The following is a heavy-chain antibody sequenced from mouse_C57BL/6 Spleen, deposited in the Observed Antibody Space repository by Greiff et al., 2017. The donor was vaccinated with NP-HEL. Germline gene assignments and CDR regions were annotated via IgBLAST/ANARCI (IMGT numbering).Heavy chain of an antibody. CDR3: ARSGTGTGSFAY. CDR2: IDPSDSYT. J-gene: IGHJ3*01. Sequence: QVQLKQPGAELVMPGASVKLSCKASGYTFTSYWMHWVKQRPGQGLEWIGEIDPSDSYTNYNQKFKGKSTLTVDKSSSTAYMQLSSLTSEDSAVYYCARSGTGTGSFAYWGQGTLVTVSA. V-gene: IGHV1-69*01. D-gene: IGHD4-1*01. CDR1: GYTFTSYW.